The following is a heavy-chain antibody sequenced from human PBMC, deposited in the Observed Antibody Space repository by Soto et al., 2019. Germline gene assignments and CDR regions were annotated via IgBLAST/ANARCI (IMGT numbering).Heavy chain of an antibody. CDR1: GYTFTGYY. Sequence: ASVKVSCKASGYTFTGYYMHCVRQAPGQVLEWMGWINPNSGGTNYAQKFQGRVTITADKSTSTAYMELSSLRSEDTAVYYCARGGIITMIVVVRDYYYYGMDVWGQGTTVTVSS. J-gene: IGHJ6*02. CDR2: INPNSGGT. CDR3: ARGGIITMIVVVRDYYYYGMDV. V-gene: IGHV1-2*02. D-gene: IGHD3-22*01.